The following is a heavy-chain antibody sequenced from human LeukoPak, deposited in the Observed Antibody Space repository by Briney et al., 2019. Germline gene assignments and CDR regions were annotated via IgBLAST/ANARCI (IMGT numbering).Heavy chain of an antibody. CDR3: ARVPDYDILTGYSANWFDP. J-gene: IGHJ5*02. CDR2: MYHSGST. V-gene: IGHV4-38-2*01. D-gene: IGHD3-9*01. CDR1: GYSISSGYY. Sequence: SETLSLTCAVSGYSISSGYYWGWIRPPPGEGREWIGRMYHSGSTYYNPSLKSRVTISVDTSKNQFSPKLSSVTAADTAVYYCARVPDYDILTGYSANWFDPWGQGTLVTVSS.